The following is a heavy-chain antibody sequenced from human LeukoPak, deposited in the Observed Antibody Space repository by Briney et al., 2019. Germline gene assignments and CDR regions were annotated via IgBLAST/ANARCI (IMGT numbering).Heavy chain of an antibody. CDR2: IRSKAYGGTT. CDR1: GFTFGDYA. V-gene: IGHV3-49*04. J-gene: IGHJ3*02. D-gene: IGHD5-12*01. CDR3: TAWGGYDTDAFDI. Sequence: PGRSLRLSCTASGFTFGDYAMSWVRQAPGMGLEWVGFIRSKAYGGTTEYAASVKGRFTISRDDSKSIAYLQMNSLKTEDTAVYYCTAWGGYDTDAFDIWGQGTMVTVSS.